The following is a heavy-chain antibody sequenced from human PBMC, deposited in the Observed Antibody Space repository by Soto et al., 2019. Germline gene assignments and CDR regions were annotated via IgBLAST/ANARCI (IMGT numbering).Heavy chain of an antibody. CDR1: GFTFSSYA. J-gene: IGHJ4*02. CDR3: AKDPRYCSSTSCYTEDSDY. V-gene: IGHV3-23*01. Sequence: GGSLRLSXAASGFTFSSYAMSWVRQAPGKGLEWVSAISGSGGSTYYADSVKGRFTISRDNSKNTLYLQMNSLRAEDTAVYYCAKDPRYCSSTSCYTEDSDYWGQGTLVTVSS. CDR2: ISGSGGST. D-gene: IGHD2-2*02.